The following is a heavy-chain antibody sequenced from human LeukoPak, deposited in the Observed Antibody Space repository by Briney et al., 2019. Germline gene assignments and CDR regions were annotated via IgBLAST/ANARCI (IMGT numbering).Heavy chain of an antibody. V-gene: IGHV3-23*01. J-gene: IGHJ4*02. CDR3: AKETNYDSSGYWLFDY. D-gene: IGHD3-22*01. CDR1: GFTFSSYA. Sequence: GGSLRLSCAASGFTFSSYAMSWVRQAPGKGLEWVSAISGSGGSTYYADSVKGRFTISRDNSKNTLYLQMNSLRAEDTAVYYCAKETNYDSSGYWLFDYWGQGTLVTVSS. CDR2: ISGSGGST.